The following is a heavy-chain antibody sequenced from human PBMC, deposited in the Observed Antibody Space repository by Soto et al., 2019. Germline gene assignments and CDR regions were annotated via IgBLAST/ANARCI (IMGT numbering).Heavy chain of an antibody. D-gene: IGHD2-2*01. Sequence: QVQLVQSGAEVKKPGSSVKVSCKASGGTFSSYAISWVRQAPGQGLEWMGGIIPIFGTANYAQKFQGRVTITADESTSTAYMELSSLRSEDTAVYYCARGLGWHCISTSCYVSDAFDIWGQGTMVTVSS. V-gene: IGHV1-69*12. J-gene: IGHJ3*02. CDR1: GGTFSSYA. CDR2: IIPIFGTA. CDR3: ARGLGWHCISTSCYVSDAFDI.